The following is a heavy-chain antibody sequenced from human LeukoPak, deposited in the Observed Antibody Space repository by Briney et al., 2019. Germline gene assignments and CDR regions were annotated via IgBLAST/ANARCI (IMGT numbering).Heavy chain of an antibody. D-gene: IGHD2-2*02. V-gene: IGHV3-74*01. CDR2: INTDGSST. J-gene: IGHJ4*02. CDR3: AKDPGDIVVVPAAIQEDY. Sequence: GGSLRLSCAASGFTFSSYWMHWVRQAPGKGLVRVSRINTDGSSTSYADSVKGRFTISRDNAKNTLYLQMNSLRAEDTAVYYCAKDPGDIVVVPAAIQEDYWGQGTLVTVSS. CDR1: GFTFSSYW.